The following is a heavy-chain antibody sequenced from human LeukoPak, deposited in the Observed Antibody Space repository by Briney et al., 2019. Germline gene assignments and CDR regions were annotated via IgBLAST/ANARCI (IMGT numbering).Heavy chain of an antibody. D-gene: IGHD6-13*01. CDR3: ARDHLVGSSSFYYYYGMDV. CDR2: IYYSGST. CDR1: GGSISSYY. V-gene: IGHV4-59*01. Sequence: SETLSLTCTVSGGSISSYYWSWIRQPPGKGLEWIGYIYYSGSTNYNPSLKSRVTISVDTSKNRFSLKLSSVTAADTAVYYCARDHLVGSSSFYYYYGMDVWGQGTTVTVSS. J-gene: IGHJ6*02.